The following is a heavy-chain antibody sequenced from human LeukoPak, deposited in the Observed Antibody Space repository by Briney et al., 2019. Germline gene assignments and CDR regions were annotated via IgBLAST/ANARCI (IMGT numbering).Heavy chain of an antibody. CDR2: INHSGST. CDR1: GGSFSGYY. CDR3: ARGGYSYGFDY. V-gene: IGHV4-34*01. Sequence: SETLSLTCAVYGGSFSGYYWSWIRQPPGKGLEWIGEINHSGSTNYNPSLKSRVTISVDTSKNQFSLKLSSVTAADTAVYYCARGGYSYGFDYWGQGTLVTVSS. J-gene: IGHJ4*02. D-gene: IGHD5-18*01.